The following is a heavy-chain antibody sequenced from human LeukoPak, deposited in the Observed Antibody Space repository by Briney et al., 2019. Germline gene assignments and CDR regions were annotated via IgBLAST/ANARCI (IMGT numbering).Heavy chain of an antibody. CDR2: IYYSGST. CDR3: AREIFGVVNNWFDP. Sequence: PSETLSLTCTVSGGSISSYYWSWIRQPPGKGLEWIGYIYYSGSTNYSPSLKSRVTISVDTSKNQFSLKLSSVTVADTAVYYCAREIFGVVNNWFDPWGQGTLVTVSS. V-gene: IGHV4-59*12. CDR1: GGSISSYY. J-gene: IGHJ5*02. D-gene: IGHD3-3*01.